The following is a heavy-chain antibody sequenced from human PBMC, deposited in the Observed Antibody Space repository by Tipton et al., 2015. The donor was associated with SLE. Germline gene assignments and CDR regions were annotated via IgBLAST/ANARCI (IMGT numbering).Heavy chain of an antibody. CDR1: GGSISSHY. CDR2: IYYSGST. D-gene: IGHD3-22*01. Sequence: TLSLTCTVSGGSISSHYWSWIRQPPGKGLEWIGYIYYSGSTYYNPSLKSRVTISVDRSKNQFSLKLSSVTAADTAVYYCATADSSGPDYWGQGTLVTVSS. V-gene: IGHV4-59*04. CDR3: ATADSSGPDY. J-gene: IGHJ4*02.